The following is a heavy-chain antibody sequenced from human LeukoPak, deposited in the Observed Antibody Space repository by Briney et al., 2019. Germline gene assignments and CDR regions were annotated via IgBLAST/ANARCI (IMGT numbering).Heavy chain of an antibody. CDR2: ISYSGST. D-gene: IGHD3-10*01. J-gene: IGHJ4*02. Sequence: SETLSLTCTVSGGSISSYYWSWIRQPPGKGPEWIGYISYSGSTNYNPSLKSRVTISVDTSKNQFSLKVSSVTAADTAVYYCARQGSIGIDYWGQGTLVTVSS. V-gene: IGHV4-59*01. CDR1: GGSISSYY. CDR3: ARQGSIGIDY.